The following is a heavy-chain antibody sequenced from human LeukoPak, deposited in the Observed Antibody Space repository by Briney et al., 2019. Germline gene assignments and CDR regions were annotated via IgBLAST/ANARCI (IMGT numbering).Heavy chain of an antibody. D-gene: IGHD3-16*01. CDR2: INHSGST. J-gene: IGHJ4*02. V-gene: IGHV4-34*01. CDR1: GGSFSGYY. Sequence: PSETLSLTCAVYGGSFSGYYWSWIRQPPGKGLEWIGEINHSGSTNYNPSLKSRVTISVDTSKNQFSLKLSSVTAADTAVYYWARGRGMGYYFDYWGQGTLVTVSS. CDR3: ARGRGMGYYFDY.